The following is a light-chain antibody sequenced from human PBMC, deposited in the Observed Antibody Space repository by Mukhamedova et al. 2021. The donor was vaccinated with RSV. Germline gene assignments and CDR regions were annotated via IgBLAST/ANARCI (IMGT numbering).Light chain of an antibody. CDR2: VS. V-gene: IGLV2-14*01. CDR3: SSYISSSTHV. J-gene: IGLJ1*01. Sequence: VSNRPSGVSNRFSGSKSGNTASLPISGLQAEDEADYYCSSYISSSTHVFGTGIKVTVL.